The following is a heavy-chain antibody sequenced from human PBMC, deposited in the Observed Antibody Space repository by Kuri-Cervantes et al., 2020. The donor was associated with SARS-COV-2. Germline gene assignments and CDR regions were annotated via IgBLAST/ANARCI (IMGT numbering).Heavy chain of an antibody. V-gene: IGHV3-74*01. CDR3: ARPPPFYSDALDV. J-gene: IGHJ3*01. CDR2: ISGDGSRV. D-gene: IGHD2-15*01. CDR1: GFTFSSYS. Sequence: GGSLRLSCAASGFTFSSYSMNWVRQAPGKGLMWVSRISGDGSRVTHADSVKGRFTISRDNAKKMMFLEMTSLRAEDTAVYYCARPPPFYSDALDVWGQGTMVTVSS.